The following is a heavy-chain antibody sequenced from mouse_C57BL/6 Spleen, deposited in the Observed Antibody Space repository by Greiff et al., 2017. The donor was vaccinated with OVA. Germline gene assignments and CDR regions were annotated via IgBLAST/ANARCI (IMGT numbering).Heavy chain of an antibody. J-gene: IGHJ3*01. Sequence: QVHVKQSGAELVKPGASVKLSCKASGYTFTEYTIHWVKQRSGQGLEWIGWFYPGSGSIKYNEKFKDKATLTADKSSSTVYMELSRLTSEDSAVYFCARHEDVYDYDSWFAYWGQGTLVTVSA. CDR2: FYPGSGSI. D-gene: IGHD2-4*01. CDR1: GYTFTEYT. V-gene: IGHV1-62-2*01. CDR3: ARHEDVYDYDSWFAY.